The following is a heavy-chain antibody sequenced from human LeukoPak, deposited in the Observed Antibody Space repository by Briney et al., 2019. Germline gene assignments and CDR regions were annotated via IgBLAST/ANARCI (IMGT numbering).Heavy chain of an antibody. D-gene: IGHD3-16*01. CDR2: IYYSGST. Sequence: SETLSLTCTVSGGSISSYYWSWIRQPPGQGLEWIGYIYYSGSTNYNPSLKSRVTISVDTSKNQFSLKLSSVTAADTAVYYCARWVRFGDSNYYYYYGMDVWGKGTTVTVSS. CDR3: ARWVRFGDSNYYYYYGMDV. V-gene: IGHV4-59*01. CDR1: GGSISSYY. J-gene: IGHJ6*04.